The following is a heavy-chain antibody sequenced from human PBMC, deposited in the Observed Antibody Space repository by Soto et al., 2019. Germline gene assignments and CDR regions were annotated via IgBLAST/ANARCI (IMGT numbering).Heavy chain of an antibody. CDR1: GFTFDDYS. CDR3: AKDRSVGAAPDVLWGSYPVPYYYYYMDV. D-gene: IGHD3-16*02. Sequence: GGSLRLSCAASGFTFDDYSMHWVRQAPGKGLEWVSVISWGGGSTYYADSVKGRFTISRDNSKNTLYLQMNSLRAEDTAVYYCAKDRSVGAAPDVLWGSYPVPYYYYYMDVWGKGTTVTVSS. J-gene: IGHJ6*03. V-gene: IGHV3-23*01. CDR2: ISWGGGST.